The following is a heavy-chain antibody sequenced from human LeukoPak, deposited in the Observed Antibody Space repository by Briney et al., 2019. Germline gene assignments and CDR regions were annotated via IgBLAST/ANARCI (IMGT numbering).Heavy chain of an antibody. J-gene: IGHJ4*02. D-gene: IGHD2-15*01. CDR3: AIHRRVVAATGFEVSDY. V-gene: IGHV4-34*01. CDR1: NGSFSFHF. CDR2: INHSGST. Sequence: PSETLSLTCDVYNGSFSFHFWSWIRQPPGKGLEWIGEINHSGSTNYNPSLKSRVTISVDTSKNQFSLKLSSVTAADTAVYYCAIHRRVVAATGFEVSDYWGQGTLVTVSS.